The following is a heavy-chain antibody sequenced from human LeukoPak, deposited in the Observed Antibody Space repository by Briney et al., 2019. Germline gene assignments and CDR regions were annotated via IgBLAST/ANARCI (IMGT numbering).Heavy chain of an antibody. Sequence: GGSLRLSCAASGFTFSSYSMNWVRQAPGKGLEWVSSISSSSSYIYYADSVKGRFAISRDNAKNSLYLQMNSLRAEDTAVYYCARDRYGYGHGYWGQGTLVTVSS. J-gene: IGHJ4*02. CDR1: GFTFSSYS. D-gene: IGHD5-18*01. V-gene: IGHV3-21*01. CDR3: ARDRYGYGHGY. CDR2: ISSSSSYI.